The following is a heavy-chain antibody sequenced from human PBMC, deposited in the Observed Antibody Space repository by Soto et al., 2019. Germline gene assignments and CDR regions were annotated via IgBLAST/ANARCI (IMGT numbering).Heavy chain of an antibody. CDR2: IIPIFGTA. CDR3: ASTGYSSSSFAFDI. V-gene: IGHV1-69*13. D-gene: IGHD6-6*01. CDR1: GGTFSSYA. J-gene: IGHJ3*02. Sequence: SVKVSCKASGGTFSSYAISWVRQAPGQGLEWMGGIIPIFGTANYAQKFQGRVTITAGESTSTAYMELSSLRSEDTAVYYCASTGYSSSSFAFDIWGQGTMVTVSS.